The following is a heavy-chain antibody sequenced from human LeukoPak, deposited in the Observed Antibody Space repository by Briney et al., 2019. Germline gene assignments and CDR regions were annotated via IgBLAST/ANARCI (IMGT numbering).Heavy chain of an antibody. CDR2: IYYSGST. V-gene: IGHV4-39*01. CDR1: GFSICNTGYE. CDR3: ARHLTSSSSMDQ. Sequence: SETLSLTCTVSGFSICNTGYEWAWIRQPPGRGLEWIGSIYYSGSTYYSPSLTSRVTMSLDTSKNRFSLKLNSVTAADTAVYYCARHLTSSSSMDQWGQGTHVTVSS. J-gene: IGHJ4*02. D-gene: IGHD6-13*01.